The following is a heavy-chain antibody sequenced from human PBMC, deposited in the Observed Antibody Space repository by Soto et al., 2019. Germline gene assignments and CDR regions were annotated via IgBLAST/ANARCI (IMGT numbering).Heavy chain of an antibody. Sequence: SVKLSCKASGFTFTSSATQWVRQARGQRLEWIGWIVVGSGNTNYAQKFQERVTITRDMSTSTAYMELSSLRSEDTAVYYCAADSGGWYSAYAFDIWGQGTMVT. V-gene: IGHV1-58*02. CDR3: AADSGGWYSAYAFDI. CDR1: GFTFTSSA. D-gene: IGHD6-19*01. CDR2: IVVGSGNT. J-gene: IGHJ3*02.